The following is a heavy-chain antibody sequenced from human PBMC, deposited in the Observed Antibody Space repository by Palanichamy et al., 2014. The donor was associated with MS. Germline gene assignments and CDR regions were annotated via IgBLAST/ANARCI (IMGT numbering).Heavy chain of an antibody. D-gene: IGHD3-22*01. Sequence: EVQPVESGGGLVKPGGSLRLSCAASGFTFSSYSMNWVRQAPGKGLEWVSSISSSSSYIYYADSVKGRFTISRDNAKNSLYLQMNSLRAEDTAVYYCASSGATGSSGQIDYWGQGTLVTVSS. V-gene: IGHV3-21*01. CDR3: ASSGATGSSGQIDY. J-gene: IGHJ4*02. CDR1: GFTFSSYS. CDR2: ISSSSSYI.